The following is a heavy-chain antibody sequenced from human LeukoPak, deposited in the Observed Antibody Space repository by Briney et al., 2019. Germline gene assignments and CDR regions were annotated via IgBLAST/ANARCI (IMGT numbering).Heavy chain of an antibody. J-gene: IGHJ4*02. CDR2: ISSSSSYI. D-gene: IGHD2-2*01. CDR3: ARGRLSDIVVVPAAIFAY. V-gene: IGHV3-21*01. Sequence: GGSLRLSCAASGSTFSSYSMNWVRQAPGKGLEWVSSISSSSSYIYYADSVKGRFTISRDNAKNSLYLQMNSLRAEDTAVYYCARGRLSDIVVVPAAIFAYWGQGTLVTVSS. CDR1: GSTFSSYS.